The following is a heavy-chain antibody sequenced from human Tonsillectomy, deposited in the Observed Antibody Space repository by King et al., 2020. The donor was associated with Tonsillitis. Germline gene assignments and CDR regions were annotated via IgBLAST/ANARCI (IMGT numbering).Heavy chain of an antibody. J-gene: IGHJ4*02. V-gene: IGHV3-7*01. CDR2: IKQDGSEK. CDR1: GFTFSTYW. CDR3: ASYYDSSGSSGFDY. Sequence: VQLVESGGGLVQPGGSLRLSCAASGFTFSTYWMTWVRQAPGKGLEWVANIKQDGSEKNYVDCVKGRFTISRDNAKNSLYLQMNSLRAEDTAVYYCASYYDSSGSSGFDYWGQGTLVTVSS. D-gene: IGHD3-22*01.